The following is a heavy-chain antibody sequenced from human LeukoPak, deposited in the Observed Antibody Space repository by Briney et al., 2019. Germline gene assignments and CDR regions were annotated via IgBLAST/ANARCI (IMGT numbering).Heavy chain of an antibody. CDR2: IYPTDSDT. Sequence: GESLKISCKGSGFTFTSYWIAWVRQMHGKGLEYMGIIYPTDSDTRYSPSFQGQVTISADRSISTAYLQWNTLKASDTAMYYCARGVNRANDFWGQGALVTVSS. CDR3: ARGVNRANDF. V-gene: IGHV5-51*01. J-gene: IGHJ4*02. D-gene: IGHD2-21*01. CDR1: GFTFTSYW.